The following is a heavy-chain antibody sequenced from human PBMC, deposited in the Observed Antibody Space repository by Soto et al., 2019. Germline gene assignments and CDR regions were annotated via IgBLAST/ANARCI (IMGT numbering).Heavy chain of an antibody. CDR3: AKVPVGATGRFDY. Sequence: EVQLLESGGGLVQPGGSLRLSCAGSGFTFSNYAMSWVRQAPGKGLAWVSAISGSGGSTYYADSVKGRFTISRDNSKNTLYLQMNSLRAEDRALYYCAKVPVGATGRFDYWGQGTLVTVSS. CDR2: ISGSGGST. CDR1: GFTFSNYA. D-gene: IGHD1-26*01. V-gene: IGHV3-23*01. J-gene: IGHJ4*02.